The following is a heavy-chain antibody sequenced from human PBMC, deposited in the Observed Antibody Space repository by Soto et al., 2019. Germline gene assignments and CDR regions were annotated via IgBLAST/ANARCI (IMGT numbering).Heavy chain of an antibody. J-gene: IGHJ5*02. Sequence: SSETLSLTCTVSGGSISSYYWSWIRQPPGKGLEWIGYTYYSGSTNYSPSLKSRVTISVDTSKNQFSLKLSSVTAADTAVYYCARDNGYNYGYYRWFDPWGQGTLVTVSS. V-gene: IGHV4-59*01. CDR3: ARDNGYNYGYYRWFDP. D-gene: IGHD5-18*01. CDR1: GGSISSYY. CDR2: TYYSGST.